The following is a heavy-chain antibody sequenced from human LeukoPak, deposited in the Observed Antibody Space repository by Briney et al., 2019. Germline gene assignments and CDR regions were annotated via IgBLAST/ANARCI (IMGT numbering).Heavy chain of an antibody. V-gene: IGHV1-8*01. CDR2: MNPNNGNA. J-gene: IGHJ4*02. CDR3: ARGAWYNSAYTALHYFDY. D-gene: IGHD6-19*01. CDR1: GYTFTNYD. Sequence: ASARVSCKASGYTFTNYDINWVRQATGQGLEWMGWMNPNNGNAGYAQKFQDKVTMTRDTSISTAYMELSSLRSEDTAIYYCARGAWYNSAYTALHYFDYWGQGTLVTVSS.